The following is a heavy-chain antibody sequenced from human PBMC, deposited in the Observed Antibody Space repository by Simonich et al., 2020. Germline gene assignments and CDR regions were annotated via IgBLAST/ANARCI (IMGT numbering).Heavy chain of an antibody. CDR1: GGSFSGYY. J-gene: IGHJ4*02. V-gene: IGHV4-34*01. Sequence: QVQLQQWGAGLLKPSETLSLTCAVYGGSFSGYYWSWIRQPPGKGLEWIGKIKHSGSTNYNPSLKSRVTISVDTSKNQFSLKLSSVTAADTAVYYCARHLQLGPFDYWGQGTLVTVSS. D-gene: IGHD1-1*01. CDR2: IKHSGST. CDR3: ARHLQLGPFDY.